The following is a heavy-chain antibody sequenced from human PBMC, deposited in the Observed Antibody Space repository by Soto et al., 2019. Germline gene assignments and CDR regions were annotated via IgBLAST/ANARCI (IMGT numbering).Heavy chain of an antibody. Sequence: GGSLRLSCAASDFDFSSYGIHWVRQAPGKGLEWVAASSYDGRETFYADSAKGRFTVSKEMSKNTAFLQMNALRHEDTAVYFCARDSGWPIITFDTWGQGTPVTVSS. D-gene: IGHD3-10*01. J-gene: IGHJ4*02. CDR3: ARDSGWPIITFDT. CDR2: SSYDGRET. V-gene: IGHV3-30*03. CDR1: DFDFSSYG.